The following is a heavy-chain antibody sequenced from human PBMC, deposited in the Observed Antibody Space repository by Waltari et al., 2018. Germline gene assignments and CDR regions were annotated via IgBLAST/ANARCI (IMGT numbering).Heavy chain of an antibody. CDR2: ITTNTGNP. CDR1: GSTFPEQP. D-gene: IGHD2-2*01. J-gene: IGHJ5*02. V-gene: IGHV7-4-1*02. CDR3: AREVVPPHTIVVNWFDP. Sequence: QVPLAQSGSELKKPGASVKISCKASGSTFPEQPINWGRKAPGQGLELMGWITTNTGNPTYAQGFTGRFVFSLDTSVSTAYLQITSLKTEDSAVYYCAREVVPPHTIVVNWFDPWGQGTLVTVSS.